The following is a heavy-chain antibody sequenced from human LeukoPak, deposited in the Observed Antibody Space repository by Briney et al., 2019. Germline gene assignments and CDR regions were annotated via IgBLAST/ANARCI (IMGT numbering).Heavy chain of an antibody. CDR2: IIYYSGNT. CDR1: GYTFTNFG. CDR3: SRAGDWAREYYQADAFYS. V-gene: IGHV1-18*01. D-gene: IGHD2-21*02. Sequence: GASVKLSCKASGYTFTNFGISWVRQAPGQGLEWMGCIIYYSGNTNYAQKVKGRVTMTADTSTSTVYMERKSRRSDDTSGYYFSRAGDWAREYYQADAFYSWGQGTKVSVSS. J-gene: IGHJ3*02.